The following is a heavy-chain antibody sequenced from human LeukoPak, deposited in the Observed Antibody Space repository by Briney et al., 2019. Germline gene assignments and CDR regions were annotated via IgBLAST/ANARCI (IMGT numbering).Heavy chain of an antibody. J-gene: IGHJ4*02. CDR2: ISGSGGST. CDR3: AKDLGSSIFDY. V-gene: IGHV3-23*01. D-gene: IGHD1-26*01. Sequence: GGSLRLSCAASGFTFSSYGLNWVRQAPGKGLEWVSAISGSGGSTYYADSVKGRFTISRDNSKNTLYLQMNSLRAEDTAVYYCAKDLGSSIFDYWGQGTLVTVSS. CDR1: GFTFSSYG.